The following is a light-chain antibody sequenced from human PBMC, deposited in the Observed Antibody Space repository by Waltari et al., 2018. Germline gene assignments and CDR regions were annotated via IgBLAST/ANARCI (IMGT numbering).Light chain of an antibody. CDR3: QQRGDWPLT. Sequence: EIVLTQYPVIMSLSPGERATIACRASQSIRNYLVWYQQKPGQAPRLLIYDASNRAPGIPARFSGSGSGTDFTLTISSLEPEDFAVYYCQQRGDWPLTFGGGTKVEIK. V-gene: IGKV3-11*01. CDR1: QSIRNY. J-gene: IGKJ4*01. CDR2: DAS.